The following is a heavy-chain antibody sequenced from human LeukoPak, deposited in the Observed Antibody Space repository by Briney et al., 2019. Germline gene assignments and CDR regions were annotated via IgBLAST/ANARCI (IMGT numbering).Heavy chain of an antibody. J-gene: IGHJ3*02. CDR2: ISNDGRNK. D-gene: IGHD7-27*01. CDR3: AREDGDFHDAFDI. CDR1: GFTFSSYS. Sequence: PGRSLRLSCAASGFTFSSYSMHWARQAPGKGLEWVALISNDGRNKYYADSVKGRFTISRDNSKNTLYLQMDSLRTEDTAVHYCAREDGDFHDAFDIWGQGTVVTVSS. V-gene: IGHV3-30*04.